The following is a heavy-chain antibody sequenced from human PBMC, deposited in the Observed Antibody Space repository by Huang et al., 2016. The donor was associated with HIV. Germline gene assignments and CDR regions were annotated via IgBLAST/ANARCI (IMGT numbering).Heavy chain of an antibody. J-gene: IGHJ4*02. CDR3: ARRPGSITMIRGVITDPY. Sequence: QLQLQESGPGLVKPSETLSLTCTVSGGSIRSDNYSWGWFRQPPGKGLEWIGSIYYMGSTSYNPSLKSRVTITVDTSKNQFSLKMRSVTAADTAVYYCARRPGSITMIRGVITDPYWGQGTLVTVSS. CDR2: IYYMGST. D-gene: IGHD3-10*01. V-gene: IGHV4-39*01. CDR1: GGSIRSDNYS.